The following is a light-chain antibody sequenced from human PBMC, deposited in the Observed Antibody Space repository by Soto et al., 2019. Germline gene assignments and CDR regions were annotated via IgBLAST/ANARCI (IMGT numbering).Light chain of an antibody. CDR1: SSDVGGYNY. J-gene: IGLJ1*01. CDR2: DVS. Sequence: QSVLTEPASMSGSPGQSITIYCTGSSSDVGGYNYVSWYQQHPGKAPKLMMFDVSKRPSGVPDRFSGSKSGNTASLTVSGLQAEDEADYYCSSYAGSNTLYVFGTGTKVTVL. CDR3: SSYAGSNTLYV. V-gene: IGLV2-8*01.